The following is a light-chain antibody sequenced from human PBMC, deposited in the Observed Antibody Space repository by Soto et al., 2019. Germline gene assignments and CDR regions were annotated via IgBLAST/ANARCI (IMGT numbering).Light chain of an antibody. CDR2: DAS. CDR1: QSVRNY. V-gene: IGKV3-11*01. Sequence: EIVLTQSPATLSLSPGERATLSCRASQSVRNYLAWYQQKYGQAPRLLIYDASNRATVIPARFSGSGSGTDFTLTISSLEPEDFAVYYCQQRSNWPLITLGQGTRLEIK. CDR3: QQRSNWPLIT. J-gene: IGKJ5*01.